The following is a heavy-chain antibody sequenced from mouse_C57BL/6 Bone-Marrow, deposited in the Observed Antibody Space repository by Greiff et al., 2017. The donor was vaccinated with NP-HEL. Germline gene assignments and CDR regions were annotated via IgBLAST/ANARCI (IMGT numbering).Heavy chain of an antibody. CDR2: IYPRSGNT. J-gene: IGHJ1*03. D-gene: IGHD2-2*01. V-gene: IGHV1-81*01. CDR1: GYTFTSYG. Sequence: QVQLQQSGAELARPGASVKLSCKASGYTFTSYGISWVKQRTGQGLEWIGEIYPRSGNTYYNEKFKGKATLTADKSSSTAYMELRSLTSEDSAVYFCARERMGLPYWYFDVWGTGTTVTVSS. CDR3: ARERMGLPYWYFDV.